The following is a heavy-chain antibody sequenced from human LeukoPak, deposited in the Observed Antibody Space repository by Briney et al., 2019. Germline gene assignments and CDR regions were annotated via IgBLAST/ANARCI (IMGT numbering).Heavy chain of an antibody. CDR2: IYPSDSDT. D-gene: IGHD2-21*01. V-gene: IGHV5-51*01. Sequence: GASLKICCEGSGYSFTSYLSGWVRQLPGKGLEWMGIIYPSDSDTRYSPSFQGQVTISADKTISTAYLQWSSLKASDTAMYYCARLDPFLYYFDYWGQGTLVTVSS. CDR1: GYSFTSYL. CDR3: ARLDPFLYYFDY. J-gene: IGHJ4*02.